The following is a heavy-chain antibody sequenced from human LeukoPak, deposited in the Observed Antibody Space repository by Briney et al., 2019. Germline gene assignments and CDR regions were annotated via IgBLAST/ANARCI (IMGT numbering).Heavy chain of an antibody. CDR2: ISGSGGST. J-gene: IGHJ4*02. V-gene: IGHV3-23*01. D-gene: IGHD1-14*01. Sequence: GGSLRLSCAASGSTFSSYAMSWVRQAPGKGLEWVSAISGSGGSTYYADSVKGRFTISRDNSKNTLYLQMNSLRAEDMAVYYCATETNGRHYDYWGQGTLLTVSS. CDR3: ATETNGRHYDY. CDR1: GSTFSSYA.